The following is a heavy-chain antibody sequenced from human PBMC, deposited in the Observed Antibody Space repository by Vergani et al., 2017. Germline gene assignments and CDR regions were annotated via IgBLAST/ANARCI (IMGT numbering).Heavy chain of an antibody. J-gene: IGHJ4*02. V-gene: IGHV3-73*01. CDR1: GFTFSGSA. CDR3: NRPAALPKSGEY. CDR2: IRSNAYSYAT. Sequence: EVQLVESGGGLVQPGGSLKLSCAASGFTFSGSAMHWVRQASGKGLEWVGRIRSNAYSYATAYAASVKGRFTISRDDSKNTTYLQMNRLKTEDTAVYYCNRPAALPKSGEYWGQGTLVTVSS.